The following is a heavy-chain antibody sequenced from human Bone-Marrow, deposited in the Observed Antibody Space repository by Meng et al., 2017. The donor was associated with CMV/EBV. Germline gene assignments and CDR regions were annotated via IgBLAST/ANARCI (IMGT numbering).Heavy chain of an antibody. CDR2: ISSSSSYI. D-gene: IGHD3-3*01. J-gene: IGHJ4*02. Sequence: SCAASGFTFSSYSMNWVRQAPGKGLEWVSSISSSSSYIYYADSVKGRFTISRDNAKNSLYLQMNSLRAEDTAVYYCARDRPSAFLEWFESHYFDYWGQGTLVTVSS. CDR3: ARDRPSAFLEWFESHYFDY. CDR1: GFTFSSYS. V-gene: IGHV3-21*01.